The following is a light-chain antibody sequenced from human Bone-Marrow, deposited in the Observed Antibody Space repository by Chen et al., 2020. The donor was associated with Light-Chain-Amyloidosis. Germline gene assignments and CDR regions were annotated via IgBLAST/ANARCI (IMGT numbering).Light chain of an antibody. CDR3: QQYNNWPLT. J-gene: IGKJ1*01. CDR2: GAS. CDR1: QSIRGN. Sequence: VMMQSPVALSVSPGATATLPCRASQSIRGNLAGYQQRTGQAPRLLIYGASGRATGIPARFSGSGFETDFTLTISTIQSEDFAVYYCQQYNNWPLTFGQGTRVDIK. V-gene: IGKV3-15*01.